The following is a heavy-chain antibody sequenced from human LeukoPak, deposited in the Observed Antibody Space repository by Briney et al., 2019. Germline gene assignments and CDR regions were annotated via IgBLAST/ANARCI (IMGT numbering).Heavy chain of an antibody. D-gene: IGHD4-23*01. CDR2: ISSNGGST. CDR1: GFTFSSYA. Sequence: PGGSLRLSCAASGFTFSSYAMHWVRQAPGKGLGYVSAISSNGGSTYYANSVKGRFTISRDNSKNTLYLQMGSLRAEDMAVYYCARGKGGNDYWGQGTLVTVSS. J-gene: IGHJ4*02. V-gene: IGHV3-64*01. CDR3: ARGKGGNDY.